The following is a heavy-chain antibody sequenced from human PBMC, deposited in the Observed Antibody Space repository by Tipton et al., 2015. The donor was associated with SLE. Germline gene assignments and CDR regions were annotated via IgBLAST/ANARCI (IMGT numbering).Heavy chain of an antibody. CDR2: ISRSSSYI. V-gene: IGHV3-21*01. J-gene: IGHJ4*02. CDR1: GFMFSSYS. Sequence: SLRLSCAASGFMFSSYSMNWVRQAPGKGLEWVSSISRSSSYIYYADPVKGRFTISRDNAKNSLFVQMNSLRAEDTAVYYCARDSQDWGFDYWGQGTLVTVSS. D-gene: IGHD7-27*01. CDR3: ARDSQDWGFDY.